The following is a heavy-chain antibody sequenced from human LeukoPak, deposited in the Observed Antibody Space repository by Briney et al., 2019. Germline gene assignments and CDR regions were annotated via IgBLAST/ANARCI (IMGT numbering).Heavy chain of an antibody. CDR1: GFTFSSYW. D-gene: IGHD3-22*01. V-gene: IGHV3-7*01. J-gene: IGHJ4*02. CDR2: IKQDGSGK. Sequence: GGSLRLSCAASGFTFSSYWMSWVRQAPGKGLEWVANIKQDGSGKYYVDSVKGRFTISRDNAKNSLYLQMNSLRAEDTAVYYCARGPTQYYYDSSGYGYFDYWGQGTLVTVSS. CDR3: ARGPTQYYYDSSGYGYFDY.